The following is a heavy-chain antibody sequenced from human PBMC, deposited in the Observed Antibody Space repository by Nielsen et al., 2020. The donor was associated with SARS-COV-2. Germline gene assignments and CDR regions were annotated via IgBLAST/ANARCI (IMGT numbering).Heavy chain of an antibody. J-gene: IGHJ4*02. CDR3: AKEVFDYSSSSFDY. CDR2: ISWNSGST. D-gene: IGHD6-6*01. Sequence: SLKISCAASGFTFDDYAMHWVRQAPGKGLEWVSGISWNSGSTGYADSVKGRFTISRDNAKNSLYLQMNSLRVEDTAFYYCAKEVFDYSSSSFDYWGQGTLVTVSS. V-gene: IGHV3-9*01. CDR1: GFTFDDYA.